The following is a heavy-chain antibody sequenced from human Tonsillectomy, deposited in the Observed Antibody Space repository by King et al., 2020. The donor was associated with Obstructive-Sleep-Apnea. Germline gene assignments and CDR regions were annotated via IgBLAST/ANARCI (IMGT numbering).Heavy chain of an antibody. CDR2: IRSNSRAI. V-gene: IGHV3-48*04. J-gene: IGHJ6*02. Sequence: VQLVESGEGLVQPGGSLNLACAASGFTFSRSSINWVRQAPGKGLEWVAYIRSNSRAIYYADSVRGRFTISRDDSKNSVFLQMNSLRVEDTAVYYCAKVRHYFENGGMDVWGQGTTVTVSS. CDR1: GFTFSRSS. D-gene: IGHD3-22*01. CDR3: AKVRHYFENGGMDV.